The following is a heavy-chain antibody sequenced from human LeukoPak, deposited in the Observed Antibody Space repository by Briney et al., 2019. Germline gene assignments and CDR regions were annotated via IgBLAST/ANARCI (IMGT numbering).Heavy chain of an antibody. CDR2: ISGSGGST. D-gene: IGHD3-3*01. Sequence: GGSLRLSCAAPGFTFSSYAMSWVRQAPGKGLEWVSAISGSGGSTYYADSVKGRFTISRDNSKNTLYLQMNSLRAEDTAVYYCAKGDSNFWSGYYSFDYWGQGTLVTVSS. CDR1: GFTFSSYA. V-gene: IGHV3-23*01. J-gene: IGHJ4*02. CDR3: AKGDSNFWSGYYSFDY.